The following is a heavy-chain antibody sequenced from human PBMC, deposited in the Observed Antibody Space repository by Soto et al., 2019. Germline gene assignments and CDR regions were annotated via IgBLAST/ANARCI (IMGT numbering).Heavy chain of an antibody. Sequence: GGSLRLSCAVSGFTFGNHWMTWVRQAPWKGLEFLANISPDGSEKYYVDSVKGRFTISRDNTKNSLYLQMNSLRDEDAAVYYCAKSAGSNAYYPNDYWGQGTLVTVSS. D-gene: IGHD3-16*01. CDR1: GFTFGNHW. CDR3: AKSAGSNAYYPNDY. CDR2: ISPDGSEK. J-gene: IGHJ4*02. V-gene: IGHV3-7*03.